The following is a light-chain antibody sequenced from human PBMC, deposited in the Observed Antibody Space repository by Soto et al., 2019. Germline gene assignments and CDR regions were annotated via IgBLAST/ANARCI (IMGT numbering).Light chain of an antibody. V-gene: IGKV1-33*01. J-gene: IGKJ4*01. Sequence: DIQMTQSPSSLSASVGDRVTITCQASQAIINSLNWYQQKPGKAPKLLICDASNLETGVPSRFSGSGSGTEFTFSSSSLQPEDIATYYCQQNNGLPTFGGGTKVEIK. CDR3: QQNNGLPT. CDR1: QAIINS. CDR2: DAS.